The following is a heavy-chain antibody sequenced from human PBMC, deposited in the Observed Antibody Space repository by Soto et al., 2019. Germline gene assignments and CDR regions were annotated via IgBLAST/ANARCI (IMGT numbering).Heavy chain of an antibody. D-gene: IGHD3-9*01. CDR1: GFTFSSYA. V-gene: IGHV3-30-3*01. Sequence: QVQLVESGGGVVQPGRSLRLSCAASGFTFSSYAMHWVRQAPGKGLEWVGVISYDGSNKYYADSVKGRFTISRDNSKNTLYLQMNSLRAEDTAVYYCASAFDWLFSGMDVWGQGTTVTVSS. CDR3: ASAFDWLFSGMDV. CDR2: ISYDGSNK. J-gene: IGHJ6*02.